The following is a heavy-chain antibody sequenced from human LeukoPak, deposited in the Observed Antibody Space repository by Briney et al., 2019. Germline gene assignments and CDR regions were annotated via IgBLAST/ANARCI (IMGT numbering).Heavy chain of an antibody. CDR1: GGTFSSYA. V-gene: IGHV1-69*13. CDR3: ARCCSGGSCYYDYYYGMDV. D-gene: IGHD2-15*01. J-gene: IGHJ6*02. Sequence: SVTVSCKASGGTFSSYAISWVRQAPGQGLEWMGGIIPIFGTANYAQKFQGRVTITADESTSTAYMELSSLRSEDTAVYYCARCCSGGSCYYDYYYGMDVWGQGTTVTVSS. CDR2: IIPIFGTA.